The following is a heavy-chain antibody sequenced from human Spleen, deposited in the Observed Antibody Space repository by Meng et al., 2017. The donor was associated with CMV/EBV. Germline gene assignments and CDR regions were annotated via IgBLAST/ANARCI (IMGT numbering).Heavy chain of an antibody. D-gene: IGHD3-3*01. J-gene: IGHJ6*02. CDR1: GGSLSSYT. CDR2: IIPILGIA. Sequence: SVKVSCKASGGSLSSYTISWVRQAPGQGLEWMGRIIPILGIANYEQKFQGRVTITADKSTSTAYMELSSLRSEDTAVYYCAGRFLEWSGMDVWGQGTTVTVSS. V-gene: IGHV1-69*02. CDR3: AGRFLEWSGMDV.